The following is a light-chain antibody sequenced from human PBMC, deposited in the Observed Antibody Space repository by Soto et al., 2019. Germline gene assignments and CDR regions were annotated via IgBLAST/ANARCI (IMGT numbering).Light chain of an antibody. CDR3: SSYRSSRTLCA. V-gene: IGLV2-14*04. J-gene: IGLJ1*01. Sequence: REVGGYNYVSWYQQHPGKAPKLMIYDVSNRPSGVSNRFSGSKSGNTASLTISGLQAEEQADYYCSSYRSSRTLCAFRTRTKVTVL. CDR2: DVS. CDR1: REVGGYNY.